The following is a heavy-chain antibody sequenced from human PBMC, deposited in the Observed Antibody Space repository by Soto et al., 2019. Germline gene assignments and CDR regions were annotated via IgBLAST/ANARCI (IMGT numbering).Heavy chain of an antibody. V-gene: IGHV3-23*01. CDR1: GITFRSFG. J-gene: IGHJ4*02. CDR2: ITDDGGA. Sequence: PGGSLRLSCADCGITFRSFGMNWVRKAPGKGLEWVSSITDDGGAYYADSVKGRFITSRDNSKNTLYLQMNSLRAEDTAVYYCAKRVAYSSSSAYLDYWGQGTPVTVPS. D-gene: IGHD6-6*01. CDR3: AKRVAYSSSSAYLDY.